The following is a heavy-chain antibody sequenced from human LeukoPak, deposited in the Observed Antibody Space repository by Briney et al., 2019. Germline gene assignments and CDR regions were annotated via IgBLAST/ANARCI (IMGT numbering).Heavy chain of an antibody. V-gene: IGHV4-39*01. D-gene: IGHD3-22*01. CDR1: GGSISSRSHC. CDR2: MFYSGST. J-gene: IGHJ3*01. CDR3: AVAGVRYYDSSGLHAFYF. Sequence: SETLSLTCTVSGGSISSRSHCWGWIRQPPGKGLEWIGTMFYSGSTYYNPSLKSRVAISVDTSENQFSLELNSVTAAATAVYYCAVAGVRYYDSSGLHAFYFWGRGTMVTVSS.